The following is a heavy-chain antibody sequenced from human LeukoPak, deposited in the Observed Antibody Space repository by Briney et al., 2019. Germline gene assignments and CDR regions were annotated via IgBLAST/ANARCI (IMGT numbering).Heavy chain of an antibody. Sequence: ASVKVSCKASGYTFTSYYMHWVRQAPGQGLEWMGIINPSGGSTSYAQKFQGRVTMTRDTSTSTVYMELSSLRSEDMAVYYCARDLGPYYDILTGLDYWGQGTLVTVSS. D-gene: IGHD3-9*01. J-gene: IGHJ4*02. CDR3: ARDLGPYYDILTGLDY. CDR2: INPSGGST. CDR1: GYTFTSYY. V-gene: IGHV1-46*01.